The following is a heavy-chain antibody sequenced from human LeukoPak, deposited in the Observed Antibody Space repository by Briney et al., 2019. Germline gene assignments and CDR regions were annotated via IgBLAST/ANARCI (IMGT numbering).Heavy chain of an antibody. CDR2: VHFSGTT. CDR1: GGSITGYY. V-gene: IGHV4-59*01. J-gene: IGHJ3*01. CDR3: AREQYLAYDVFGF. D-gene: IGHD4-11*01. Sequence: SETLSLTCTVSGGSITGYYWSWVRQPPGRGLEWVGYVHFSGTTSFNPSLKSRVTISVDTSKNQFSLRLSSVTAADTAVYYCAREQYLAYDVFGFWGQGTMVTVSS.